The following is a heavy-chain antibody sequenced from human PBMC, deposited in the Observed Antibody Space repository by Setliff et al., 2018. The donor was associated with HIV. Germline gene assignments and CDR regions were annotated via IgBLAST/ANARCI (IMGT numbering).Heavy chain of an antibody. D-gene: IGHD6-25*01. CDR3: ARHGRTAASPIAWDS. CDR1: GDSVNDRSYF. CDR2: FYYNGDS. V-gene: IGHV4-39*01. J-gene: IGHJ4*02. Sequence: NPSETLSLTCTVSGDSVNDRSYFWGWIRQPPGKGLEWIGTFYYNGDSRYNPSLRSRVTISVETSKSQVSLELTSVSAADTAVYYCARHGRTAASPIAWDSWGQGTLVTVSS.